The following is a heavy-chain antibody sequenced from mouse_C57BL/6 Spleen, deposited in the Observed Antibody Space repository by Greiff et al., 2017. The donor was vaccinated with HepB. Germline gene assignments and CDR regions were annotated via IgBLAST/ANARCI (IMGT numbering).Heavy chain of an antibody. D-gene: IGHD1-1*01. CDR1: GFTFSDYY. CDR3: ARDRGYYYGSSYWYFDV. J-gene: IGHJ1*03. Sequence: EVQLQESEGGLVQPGSSMKLSCTASGFTFSDYYMAWVRQVPEKGLEWVANINYDGSSTYYLDSLKSRFIISRDNAKNILYLQMSSLKSEDTATYYCARDRGYYYGSSYWYFDVWGTGTTVTVSS. V-gene: IGHV5-16*01. CDR2: INYDGSST.